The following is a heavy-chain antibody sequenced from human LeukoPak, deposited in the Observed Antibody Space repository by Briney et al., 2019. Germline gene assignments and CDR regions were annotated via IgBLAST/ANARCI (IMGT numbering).Heavy chain of an antibody. Sequence: GGSLRLSCAVSGITLSNYGMSWVRQAPGKGLEWVAGICDSGGSTNYADSVKGRFTISRDNHKNTLYLQMNSLRAEDTAVYFCAKRGVVIRDILVGFHKEAYYFDSWGQGALVTVSP. V-gene: IGHV3-23*01. J-gene: IGHJ4*02. CDR2: ICDSGGST. CDR3: AKRGVVIRDILVGFHKEAYYFDS. D-gene: IGHD2-15*01. CDR1: GITLSNYG.